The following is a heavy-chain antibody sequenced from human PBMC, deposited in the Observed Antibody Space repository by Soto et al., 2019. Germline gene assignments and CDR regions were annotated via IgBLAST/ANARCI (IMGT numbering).Heavy chain of an antibody. CDR1: GEYISQGSY. J-gene: IGHJ4*02. Sequence: PWETLSLTCAGSGEYISQGSYLAWIRQPPGKWLEWIGSIFHSGTTYYNPSIKSRVTIAVDTSKNQFSLKLSSVTAADTAVYYCARPTYYYDSRGYSWIVDDWGQGTMVTVSS. D-gene: IGHD3-22*01. CDR2: IFHSGTT. V-gene: IGHV4-38-2*01. CDR3: ARPTYYYDSRGYSWIVDD.